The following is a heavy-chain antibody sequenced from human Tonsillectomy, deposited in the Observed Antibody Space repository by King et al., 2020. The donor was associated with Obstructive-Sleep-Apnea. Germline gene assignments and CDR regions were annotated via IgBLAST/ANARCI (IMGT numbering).Heavy chain of an antibody. Sequence: VQLVESGGGVVRPGGSLRLSCAASGFTFDDYGMSWVRQAPGKGLEWVSGINWNGGSTGYADSVKGRFTISRDNAKNSLYLQMNSLRAEDTALYHCARALGYCSSTGCSRYYFDYWGQGTLVTVSS. V-gene: IGHV3-20*01. CDR2: INWNGGST. CDR3: ARALGYCSSTGCSRYYFDY. D-gene: IGHD2-2*01. CDR1: GFTFDDYG. J-gene: IGHJ4*02.